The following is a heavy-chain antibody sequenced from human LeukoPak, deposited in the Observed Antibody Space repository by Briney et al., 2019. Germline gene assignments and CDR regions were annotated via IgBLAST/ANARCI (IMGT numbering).Heavy chain of an antibody. CDR3: ARDGRGTPTADDY. CDR1: GFTVSSNS. J-gene: IGHJ4*02. Sequence: GGSLRLSCTVSGFTVSSNSMSWVRQTPGKGLEWVSSISSSSSYIYYADSVKGRFTISRDNAKNSLYLQMNSLRAEDTAVYYCARDGRGTPTADDYWGQGTLVTVSS. V-gene: IGHV3-21*01. D-gene: IGHD1-7*01. CDR2: ISSSSSYI.